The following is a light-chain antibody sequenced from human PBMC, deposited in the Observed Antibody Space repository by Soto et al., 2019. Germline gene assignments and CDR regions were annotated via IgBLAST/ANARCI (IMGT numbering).Light chain of an antibody. CDR1: QSISNY. J-gene: IGKJ3*01. Sequence: DIQMTQSPSSLSASVGDRVTITCRASQSISNYLNWYQQKPWKAPKLLMYAASSLQSGVPSRFSGSGSETDFTLTIISLHPEDFATYYCQQSYSNVILTFGPGTKVDIK. CDR2: AAS. V-gene: IGKV1-39*01. CDR3: QQSYSNVILT.